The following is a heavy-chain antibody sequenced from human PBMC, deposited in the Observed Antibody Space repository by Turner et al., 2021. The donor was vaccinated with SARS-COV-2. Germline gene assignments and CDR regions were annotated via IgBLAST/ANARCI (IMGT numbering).Heavy chain of an antibody. CDR2: IDPSDSYT. Sequence: DVQLVQTGAEVKKPGESLRISCKGSGYSFTSYWISWVRQMPGKGLEWMGRIDPSDSYTNYSPSFQGHVTISADKSISTAYLQWSSLKAADTAMYYCARHLGVRCGESVTNWFDPWGQGTLVTVSS. CDR1: GYSFTSYW. J-gene: IGHJ5*02. D-gene: IGHD3-10*01. CDR3: ARHLGVRCGESVTNWFDP. V-gene: IGHV5-10-1*03.